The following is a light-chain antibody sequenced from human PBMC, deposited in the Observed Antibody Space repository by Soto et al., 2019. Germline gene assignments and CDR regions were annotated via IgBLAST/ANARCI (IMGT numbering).Light chain of an antibody. V-gene: IGKV1-39*01. CDR1: QDVVNY. CDR3: QQSRTTAYT. CDR2: AAS. J-gene: IGKJ2*01. Sequence: DIDMTQAPSSLSASVGDRVTITCRAGQDVVNYLNWYQQKPGKAPRLLIYAASSLQSGVPSRFSGSRSGTTFTLTITALKPEDVATYYCQQSRTTAYTFAQGTKVEIK.